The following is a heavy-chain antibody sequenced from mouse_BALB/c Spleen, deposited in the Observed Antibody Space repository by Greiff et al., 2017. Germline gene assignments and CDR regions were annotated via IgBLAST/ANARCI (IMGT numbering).Heavy chain of an antibody. CDR3: ARQELRYAYFDV. CDR2: ISSGGSYT. CDR1: GFTFSSYA. Sequence: EVQVVESGGGLVKPGGSLKLSCAASGFTFSSYAMSWVRQTPEKRLEWVATISSGGSYTYYPDSVKGRFTISRDNAKNTLYLQMSSLRSEDTAMYYCARQELRYAYFDVWGAGTTVTVSS. V-gene: IGHV5-9-3*01. J-gene: IGHJ1*01. D-gene: IGHD1-1*01.